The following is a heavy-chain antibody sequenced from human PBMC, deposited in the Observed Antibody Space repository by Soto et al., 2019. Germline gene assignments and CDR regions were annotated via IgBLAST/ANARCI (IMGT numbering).Heavy chain of an antibody. CDR1: CYTFTSYG. V-gene: IGHV1-18*01. D-gene: IGHD3-9*01. CDR2: ISAYNGNT. J-gene: IGHJ4*02. Sequence: GASVKVSCKASCYTFTSYGISWVRQAPGQGLEGMGGISAYNGNTNYAQKLQGRVTMTTDTSTSTAYMELRSLRSDDTAVYYCARGWDSGRYFDWLLFGSFDYWGQGTLVTVSS. CDR3: ARGWDSGRYFDWLLFGSFDY.